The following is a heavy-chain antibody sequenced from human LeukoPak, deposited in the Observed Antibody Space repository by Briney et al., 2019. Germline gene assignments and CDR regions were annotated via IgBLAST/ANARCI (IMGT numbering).Heavy chain of an antibody. CDR3: AKGGKWDVTPFDY. V-gene: IGHV3-23*01. Sequence: PGGSLRLSCAASGFTFSQYSMNWVRQAPGKGLEWVSTISGGGGSTYYADSVKGRFTISRDNSKNTLYLQVNSLRAEDTAVYYCAKGGKWDVTPFDYWGQGTLVTVSS. CDR1: GFTFSQYS. D-gene: IGHD1-26*01. J-gene: IGHJ4*02. CDR2: ISGGGGST.